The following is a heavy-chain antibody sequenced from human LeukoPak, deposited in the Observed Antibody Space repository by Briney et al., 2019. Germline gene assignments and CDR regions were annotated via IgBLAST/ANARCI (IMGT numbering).Heavy chain of an antibody. CDR2: VNPNSGGT. J-gene: IGHJ4*02. CDR1: GYTFTGYY. D-gene: IGHD3-22*01. V-gene: IGHV1-2*02. CDR3: ARARDYYYDSSDLLGY. Sequence: GASVKVSCKASGYTFTGYYMHWVRQAPGQGLEWMGWVNPNSGGTNYAQKFQGRVTMTRDTSISTAYMELSRLRSDDTAVYYCARARDYYYDSSDLLGYWGQGTLVTVSS.